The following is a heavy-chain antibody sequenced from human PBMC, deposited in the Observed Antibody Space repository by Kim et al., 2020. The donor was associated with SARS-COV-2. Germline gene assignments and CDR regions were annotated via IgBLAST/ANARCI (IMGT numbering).Heavy chain of an antibody. J-gene: IGHJ4*02. D-gene: IGHD1-26*01. CDR3: ARGGGAGATADFDY. V-gene: IGHV3-30*05. Sequence: ADCGKGRFTISRDNSKDTLYLQMNGLGAEGAAVYYCARGGGAGATADFDYWGQGTLVTVSS.